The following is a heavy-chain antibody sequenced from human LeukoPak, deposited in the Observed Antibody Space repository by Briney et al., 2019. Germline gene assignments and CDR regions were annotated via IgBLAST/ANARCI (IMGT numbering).Heavy chain of an antibody. Sequence: GGSLRLSCAASGFSFSNAWMNWVRQAPGKGLEWVSSIASSTNYIYYADSVKGRFTISSDNARNSLYLQMNSLRAEDTAVYYCVRVGYCSSSTCRNYFDYWGQGTLVTVSS. CDR1: GFSFSNAW. V-gene: IGHV3-21*01. CDR3: VRVGYCSSSTCRNYFDY. CDR2: IASSTNYI. J-gene: IGHJ4*02. D-gene: IGHD2-2*01.